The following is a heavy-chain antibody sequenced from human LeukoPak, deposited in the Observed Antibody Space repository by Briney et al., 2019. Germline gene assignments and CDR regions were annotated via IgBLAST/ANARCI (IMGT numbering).Heavy chain of an antibody. Sequence: SETLSLTCTVSGGSISSSSYYWGWIRQPAGKGLEWIGRIYTSGSTNYNPSLKSRVTMSVDTSKNQFSLKLSSVTAADTAVYYCARSYDSSGYDYWGQGTLVTVSS. J-gene: IGHJ4*02. CDR1: GGSISSSSYY. D-gene: IGHD3-22*01. CDR3: ARSYDSSGYDY. V-gene: IGHV4-61*02. CDR2: IYTSGST.